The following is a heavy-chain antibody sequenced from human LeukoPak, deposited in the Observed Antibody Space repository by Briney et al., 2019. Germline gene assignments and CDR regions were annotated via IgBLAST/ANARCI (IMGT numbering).Heavy chain of an antibody. Sequence: PSETLSLTCTVSGGSISSHYWSWIRQPPGKGLEWIGYIYYSGSTNYNPSLKSRVTISVDPSKNQFSLKLSSVTAADPAVYYCARDAGLSPDYYYSYMAVWGKGTTVTVSS. CDR2: IYYSGST. CDR1: GGSISSHY. D-gene: IGHD3-16*02. V-gene: IGHV4-59*11. CDR3: ARDAGLSPDYYYSYMAV. J-gene: IGHJ6*03.